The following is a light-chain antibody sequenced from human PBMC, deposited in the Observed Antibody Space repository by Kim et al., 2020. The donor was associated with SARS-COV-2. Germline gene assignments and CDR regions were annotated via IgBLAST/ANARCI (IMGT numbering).Light chain of an antibody. J-gene: IGLJ3*02. CDR2: EDN. Sequence: FMLTQPHSVSESPGKTVTISCTRSSGSIASNYVQWYQQRPGSAPTTVIYEDNQRPSGVPARFSGTIDSSPNSASLPISGLKTEEEADYYCQSSDSSNWVFGGGTQLT. CDR1: SGSIASNY. V-gene: IGLV6-57*04. CDR3: QSSDSSNWV.